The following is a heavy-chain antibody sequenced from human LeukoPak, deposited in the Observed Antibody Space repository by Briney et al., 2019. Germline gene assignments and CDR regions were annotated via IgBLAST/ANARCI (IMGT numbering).Heavy chain of an antibody. Sequence: SETLSLTCAVYGGSFSGYYWSWIRQPPGKGLEWIGEINHSGSTNYNPSLKSRVTISVDTSKNQFSLKLSSVTAADTAVYYCARDTMVSAWDYWGQGTLVTVSS. V-gene: IGHV4-34*01. J-gene: IGHJ4*02. D-gene: IGHD3-10*01. CDR1: GGSFSGYY. CDR3: ARDTMVSAWDY. CDR2: INHSGST.